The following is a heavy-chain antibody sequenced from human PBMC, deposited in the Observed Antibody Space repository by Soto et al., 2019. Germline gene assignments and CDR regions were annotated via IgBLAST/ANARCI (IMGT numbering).Heavy chain of an antibody. V-gene: IGHV3-33*01. Sequence: QVQLVESGGGVVQPGRSLRLSCAASGFTFSSYGMHWVRQAPGKGLEWVAVIWYDGSNKYYADSVKGRFTISRDNSKNTLYLQMNSLRAEDTAVYYCARDPSRLIVVVTLDAFDIWGQGTMVTVSS. D-gene: IGHD3-22*01. CDR3: ARDPSRLIVVVTLDAFDI. CDR1: GFTFSSYG. CDR2: IWYDGSNK. J-gene: IGHJ3*02.